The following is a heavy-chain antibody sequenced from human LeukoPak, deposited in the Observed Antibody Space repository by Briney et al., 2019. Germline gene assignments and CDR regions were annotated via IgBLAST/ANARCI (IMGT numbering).Heavy chain of an antibody. J-gene: IGHJ4*02. CDR2: ISWNSGSI. CDR3: ARVQLERPLLDY. CDR1: GFTFDDYA. V-gene: IGHV3-9*01. D-gene: IGHD1-1*01. Sequence: GGSLRLSCAASGFTFDDYAMHWVRQAPGKGLEWVSGISWNSGSIGYADSVKGRFTISRDNAKNSLYLQMNSLRSEDTAVYYCARVQLERPLLDYWGQGTLVTVSS.